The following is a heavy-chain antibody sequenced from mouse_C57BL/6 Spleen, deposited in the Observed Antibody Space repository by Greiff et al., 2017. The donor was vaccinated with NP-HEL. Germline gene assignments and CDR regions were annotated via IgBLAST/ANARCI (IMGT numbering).Heavy chain of an antibody. D-gene: IGHD4-1*01. CDR1: GYTFTDYN. J-gene: IGHJ2*01. V-gene: IGHV1-18*01. CDR2: INPNNGGT. Sequence: VQLKQSGPELVKPGASVKLPCKASGYTFTDYNMDWVKQSHGKSLEWIGDINPNNGGTIYNEKFKGKATLTVDKSTSTAYLELRSLTSEDTAVYYCARSDGTGYLDYWGQGTTLTVSS. CDR3: ARSDGTGYLDY.